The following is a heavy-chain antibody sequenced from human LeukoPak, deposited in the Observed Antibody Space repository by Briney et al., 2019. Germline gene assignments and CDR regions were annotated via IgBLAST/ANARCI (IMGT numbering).Heavy chain of an antibody. Sequence: PSETLSLTCTVSNGSISSYSWSWIRQTPEKGLEWIGYLYNSGNTNYNPSLKTRVTMSVDTSKNQVSLKLSSVTAADTAMYYCARAAEYSSGWYLFDYWGQGILVTVSA. CDR1: NGSISSYS. CDR3: ARAAEYSSGWYLFDY. D-gene: IGHD6-19*01. J-gene: IGHJ4*02. CDR2: LYNSGNT. V-gene: IGHV4-59*12.